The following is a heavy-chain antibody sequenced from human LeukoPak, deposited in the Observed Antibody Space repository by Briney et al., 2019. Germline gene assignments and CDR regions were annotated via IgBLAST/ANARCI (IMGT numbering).Heavy chain of an antibody. D-gene: IGHD3-10*01. CDR3: ARGGMVRGVTNFDY. CDR2: IYFSGNT. Sequence: SETLSLTCTVSGGSISSYYWSWIRQPPGKGLEWIGYIYFSGNTNYNPSLKSRVTISVDRSKNQFSLKLSSVTAADTAVYYCARGGMVRGVTNFDYWGQGTLVTVSS. V-gene: IGHV4-59*12. J-gene: IGHJ4*02. CDR1: GGSISSYY.